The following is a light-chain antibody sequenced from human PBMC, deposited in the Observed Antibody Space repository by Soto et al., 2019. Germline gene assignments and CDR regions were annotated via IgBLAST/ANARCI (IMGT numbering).Light chain of an antibody. V-gene: IGLV2-23*01. CDR2: VAT. Sequence: QSVLTQPASVSGSPGQSITISCTGTSGNVGSYNLVSWYQHNPGKAPKLLIYVATKRPSGVSNRFSGSKSGNTASLTISGLRAEDEADYFCSSYAGSRTSILFGGGTKLTVL. CDR1: SGNVGSYNL. J-gene: IGLJ2*01. CDR3: SSYAGSRTSIL.